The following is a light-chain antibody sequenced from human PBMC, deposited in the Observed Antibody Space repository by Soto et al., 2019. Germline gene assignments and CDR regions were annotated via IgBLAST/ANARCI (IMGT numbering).Light chain of an antibody. CDR2: DAA. Sequence: DIQMTQSPYSLSAAVGDRVTIACRASQNINTYLNWYQQKPGKAPKLLIFDAASLQSGVPSMFSGGGSRTDFTLTITSLQPEDFATYYCQQSYSAPFTFGPGTKVDIK. V-gene: IGKV1-39*01. CDR3: QQSYSAPFT. J-gene: IGKJ3*01. CDR1: QNINTY.